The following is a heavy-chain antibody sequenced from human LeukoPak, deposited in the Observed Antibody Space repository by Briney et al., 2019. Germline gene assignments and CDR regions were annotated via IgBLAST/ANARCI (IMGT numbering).Heavy chain of an antibody. V-gene: IGHV1-69*04. J-gene: IGHJ4*02. Sequence: SVKVSCKASGGTFSSYAISWVRQAPGQGLEWMGRIIPILGIANYAQKFQGRVTITADKSTSTAYMELSSLRSEDTAVYYCAKEGGIAVAGPYYFDYWGQGTLVTVSS. CDR1: GGTFSSYA. CDR3: AKEGGIAVAGPYYFDY. CDR2: IIPILGIA. D-gene: IGHD6-19*01.